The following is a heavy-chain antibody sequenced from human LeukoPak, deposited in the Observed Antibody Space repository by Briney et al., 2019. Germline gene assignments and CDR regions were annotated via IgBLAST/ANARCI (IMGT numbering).Heavy chain of an antibody. CDR1: GGSVSGGSYY. CDR2: IYYSGST. J-gene: IGHJ2*01. CDR3: ARGQGYWYFDL. V-gene: IGHV4-61*01. Sequence: SETLSLTCTVSGGSVSGGSYYWSWIRQPPGKGLEWIGYIYYSGSTNYNPSLKSRVTISVDTSKNQFSLKLSSVTAADTAVYYCARGQGYWYFDLWGRGTLVTVSS.